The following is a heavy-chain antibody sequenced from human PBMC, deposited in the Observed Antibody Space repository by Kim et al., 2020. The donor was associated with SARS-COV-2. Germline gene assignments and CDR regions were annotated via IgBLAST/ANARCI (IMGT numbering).Heavy chain of an antibody. CDR2: ISYDGSNK. CDR3: ARDNLDGGVWFGEMDV. V-gene: IGHV3-30-3*01. J-gene: IGHJ6*02. D-gene: IGHD3-10*01. CDR1: GFTFSSYA. Sequence: GGSLRLSCAASGFTFSSYAMHWVRQAPGKGLEWVAVISYDGSNKYYADSVKGRFTISRDNSKNTLYLQMNSLRAEDTAVYYCARDNLDGGVWFGEMDVWGQGTTVTVSS.